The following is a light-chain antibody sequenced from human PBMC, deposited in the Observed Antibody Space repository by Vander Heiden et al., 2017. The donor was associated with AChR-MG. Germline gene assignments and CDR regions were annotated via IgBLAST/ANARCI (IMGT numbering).Light chain of an antibody. CDR2: GAS. V-gene: IGKV3-20*01. Sequence: EIVFTQSPGTLSLSPGERATLSCRASQSVSSSYFAWYQQKPGQAPRLLIYGASSRATGIPDRFSGSGSGTDFTLTISRLEPEDFAVYYCQQYGSSLFTFGGGTKVEIK. J-gene: IGKJ4*01. CDR3: QQYGSSLFT. CDR1: QSVSSSY.